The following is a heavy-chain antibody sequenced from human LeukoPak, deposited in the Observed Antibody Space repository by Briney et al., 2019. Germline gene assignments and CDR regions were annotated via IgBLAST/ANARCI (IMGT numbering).Heavy chain of an antibody. Sequence: SETLSLTCGVSGGSISSNNWWSWVRQPPGQGLEWIGEIYHSGSTNYNPSLKSRVTISVDKSKNQLSLKLISVTAADTAVYYCARDVGTALVTGDYWGQGTLVTVSS. J-gene: IGHJ4*02. CDR3: ARDVGTALVTGDY. CDR2: IYHSGST. V-gene: IGHV4-4*02. D-gene: IGHD5-18*01. CDR1: GGSISSNNW.